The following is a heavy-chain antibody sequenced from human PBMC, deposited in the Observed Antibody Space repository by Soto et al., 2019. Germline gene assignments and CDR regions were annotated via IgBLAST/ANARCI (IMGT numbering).Heavy chain of an antibody. Sequence: SVKVSCKASGGTFSSYAISWVRQAPGQGLEWMGGIIPIFGTANYAQKFQGRVTITADESTSTAYMELSSLRSEDTAVYYCARDFKGGSLPAYWGQGTLVTVSS. V-gene: IGHV1-69*13. CDR3: ARDFKGGSLPAY. CDR1: GGTFSSYA. J-gene: IGHJ4*02. D-gene: IGHD3-16*02. CDR2: IIPIFGTA.